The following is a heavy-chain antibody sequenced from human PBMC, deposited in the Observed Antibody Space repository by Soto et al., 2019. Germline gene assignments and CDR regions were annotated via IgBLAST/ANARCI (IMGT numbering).Heavy chain of an antibody. Sequence: EVQLLESGGGLVQPGGSLRLSCAASGFTFSSYAMSWVRQAPGKGLEWVSAISGSGGSTYYADSVKGRFTISRDNSKNTLYLQMNSLRAEDTAVYYFAKGVWVYCSSTSCYAPFDYWGQGTLVTVSS. CDR1: GFTFSSYA. J-gene: IGHJ4*02. D-gene: IGHD2-2*01. V-gene: IGHV3-23*01. CDR2: ISGSGGST. CDR3: AKGVWVYCSSTSCYAPFDY.